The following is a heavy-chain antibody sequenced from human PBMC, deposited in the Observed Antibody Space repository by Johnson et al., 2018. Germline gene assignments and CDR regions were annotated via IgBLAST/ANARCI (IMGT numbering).Heavy chain of an antibody. Sequence: QVQLVQSGGGVVQPGRSLRFSCATSGFTFSSYAMHWVRQAPGKGLEWVAVISHDGSNKYYADSVKGRFTISRDNSKNTLYLQMSSLRVEDTAVYYCGRDGNYEDYYYGMDVWGQGTTVTVSS. V-gene: IGHV3-30*04. D-gene: IGHD1-7*01. CDR3: GRDGNYEDYYYGMDV. CDR1: GFTFSSYA. J-gene: IGHJ6*02. CDR2: ISHDGSNK.